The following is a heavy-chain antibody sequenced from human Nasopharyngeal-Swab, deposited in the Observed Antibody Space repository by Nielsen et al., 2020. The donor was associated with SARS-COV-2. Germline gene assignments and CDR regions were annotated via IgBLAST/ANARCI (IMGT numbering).Heavy chain of an antibody. J-gene: IGHJ4*02. CDR1: GFTISSNG. CDR2: ISSSSSTS. D-gene: IGHD1-26*01. CDR3: ARDVGIVGATLDN. Sequence: GGSLRLSCAASGFTISSNGMNWVSQAPGKGLEWVAYISSSSSTSYYADSVKGRFTVSRDNPKNSLYLQMNILRDEDTAVYYCARDVGIVGATLDNWGQGTLVTVSS. V-gene: IGHV3-48*02.